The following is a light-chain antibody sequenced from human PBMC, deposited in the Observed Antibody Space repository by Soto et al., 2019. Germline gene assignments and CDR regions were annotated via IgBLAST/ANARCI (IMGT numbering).Light chain of an antibody. Sequence: QSALTQPRSVSGSPGQSVTISCTGTSSDVGRYDYVSWYQQHPGKAPKLIIYDVSERPSGVPDRFSGSKFGNTASLTISGLQAEDEADYSCCSFAGSYTYVFGTGTKLPS. V-gene: IGLV2-11*01. J-gene: IGLJ1*01. CDR2: DVS. CDR1: SSDVGRYDY. CDR3: CSFAGSYTYV.